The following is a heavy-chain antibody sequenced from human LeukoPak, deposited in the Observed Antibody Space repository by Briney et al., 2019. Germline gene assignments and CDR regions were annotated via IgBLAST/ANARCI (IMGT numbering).Heavy chain of an antibody. CDR3: ARDYLFYYDSSGPGYFQH. D-gene: IGHD3-22*01. CDR2: ISYDGSNK. V-gene: IGHV3-30-3*01. CDR1: GFTFSIYA. Sequence: PGGSLRLSCAASGFTFSIYAMHWVRQAPGKGLEWVAVISYDGSNKYYADSVKGRFTISRDNSKNTLYLQMNSLRAEDTAVYYCARDYLFYYDSSGPGYFQHWGQGTLVTVSS. J-gene: IGHJ1*01.